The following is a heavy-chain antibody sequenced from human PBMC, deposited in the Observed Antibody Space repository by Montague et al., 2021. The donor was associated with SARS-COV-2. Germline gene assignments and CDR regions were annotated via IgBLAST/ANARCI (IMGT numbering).Heavy chain of an antibody. J-gene: IGHJ3*01. V-gene: IGHV4-39*02. D-gene: IGHD2-2*01. CDR1: GDSVKTNLYY. CDR2: LYYTGTT. Sequence: SETLSLTCTVSGDSVKTNLYYWGWIRQPPGKGLEWIGNLYYTGTTYYNPSLKSRVSISVDTSKNQFTLKLTSVTAADTAMYYCAKEREVVRAARTLVAFDLWGQGTMVTVSS. CDR3: AKEREVVRAARTLVAFDL.